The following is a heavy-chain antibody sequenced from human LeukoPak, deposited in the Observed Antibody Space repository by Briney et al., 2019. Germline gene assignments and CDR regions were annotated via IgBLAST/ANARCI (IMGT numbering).Heavy chain of an antibody. Sequence: GGSLRLSCAASGFTFSYYGTHWVRQAPGKGLEWVAVISYDGSSKYYADSVKGRFTISRDNSKNTLYLQMNSLRAEDTAVYYCAKDGLAAAGWFDYWGQGTLVTVSS. CDR2: ISYDGSSK. J-gene: IGHJ4*02. V-gene: IGHV3-30*18. D-gene: IGHD6-13*01. CDR3: AKDGLAAAGWFDY. CDR1: GFTFSYYG.